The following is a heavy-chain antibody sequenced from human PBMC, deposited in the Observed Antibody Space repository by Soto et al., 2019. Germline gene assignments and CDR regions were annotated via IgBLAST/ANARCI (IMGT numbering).Heavy chain of an antibody. CDR3: ARHRINRGSWYCVDP. V-gene: IGHV4-39*01. D-gene: IGHD6-13*01. CDR1: GGSISSSDHY. Sequence: NPSETLSLTCTVSGGSISSSDHYWAWIRQPPGKGLEWLATIYYSGSIYYSPSLKSRATISVDTSKNQISLNLTSVTAADTALYYCARHRINRGSWYCVDPWRQVTLVTLSS. J-gene: IGHJ5*02. CDR2: IYYSGSI.